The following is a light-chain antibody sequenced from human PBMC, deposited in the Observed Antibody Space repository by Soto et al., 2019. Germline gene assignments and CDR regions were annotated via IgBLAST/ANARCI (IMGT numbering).Light chain of an antibody. CDR2: EVT. J-gene: IGLJ1*01. CDR3: SSYAGSNNYI. V-gene: IGLV2-8*01. Sequence: QSALTQPPSASGSPGQSVTVSCTGTSSDVGGYNYVSWYQQHPGKAPKLMIYEVTKRPSGVPDRFSGSKSVNTASLTVSGLQAEDEADYYCSSYAGSNNYIFVTVTKLTVL. CDR1: SSDVGGYNY.